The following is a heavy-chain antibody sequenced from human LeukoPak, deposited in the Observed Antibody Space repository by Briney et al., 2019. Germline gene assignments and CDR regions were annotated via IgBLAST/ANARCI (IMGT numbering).Heavy chain of an antibody. Sequence: PGGSLRLSCAASGFTFSSYSMNWVRQAPGKGLEWVSSISSSSYIYYADSVKGRFTISRDNAKNSLYLQMNSLRAEDTAVYYCAREAALGDYYYYMDVWGKGTTVTVSS. CDR2: ISSSSYI. J-gene: IGHJ6*03. D-gene: IGHD6-6*01. CDR3: AREAALGDYYYYMDV. CDR1: GFTFSSYS. V-gene: IGHV3-21*01.